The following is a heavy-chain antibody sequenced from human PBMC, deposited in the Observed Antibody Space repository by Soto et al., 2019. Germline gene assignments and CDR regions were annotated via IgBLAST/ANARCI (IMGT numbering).Heavy chain of an antibody. CDR3: ARGSGIVALPGELEDVKYDY. D-gene: IGHD1-1*01. CDR1: GQSFSGHS. V-gene: IGHV4-34*01. Sequence: QVQLQQWGAGLVKPSETLSLSCAVYGQSFSGHSWAWIRQPPGKGLEWNGEINESGSTYYNPSLESRVTISTDTSKNQFSLKLSSVSAADTAAYFCARGSGIVALPGELEDVKYDYWGQGTLVNVSS. J-gene: IGHJ4*02. CDR2: INESGST.